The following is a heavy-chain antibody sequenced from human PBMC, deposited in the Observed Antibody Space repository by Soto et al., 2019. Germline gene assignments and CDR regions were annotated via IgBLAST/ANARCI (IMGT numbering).Heavy chain of an antibody. J-gene: IGHJ6*02. CDR3: ARGEFIVVVPAAISMDV. Sequence: ASVKVSCKASGGTFSSYAISWLRQAPGQGLEWMGGIIPIFGTANYAQKFQGRVTITADESTSTAYMELSSLRSEDTAVYYCARGEFIVVVPAAISMDVWGQGTTVTVSS. D-gene: IGHD2-2*01. V-gene: IGHV1-69*13. CDR1: GGTFSSYA. CDR2: IIPIFGTA.